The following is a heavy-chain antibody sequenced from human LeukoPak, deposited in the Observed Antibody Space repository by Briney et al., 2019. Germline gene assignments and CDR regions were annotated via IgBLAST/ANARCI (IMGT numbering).Heavy chain of an antibody. V-gene: IGHV5-51*01. CDR2: IYPGDSDT. J-gene: IGHJ6*03. CDR3: ARWSLLWFGELLPYYMDV. D-gene: IGHD3-10*01. Sequence: PGASLKISCKGSGSSFTSYWIGWVRQMPGKGLEWMGIIYPGDSDTRYSPSFQGQVTISADKSISTAYLQWSSLKASDPAMYYCARWSLLWFGELLPYYMDVWGKGTTVTVSS. CDR1: GSSFTSYW.